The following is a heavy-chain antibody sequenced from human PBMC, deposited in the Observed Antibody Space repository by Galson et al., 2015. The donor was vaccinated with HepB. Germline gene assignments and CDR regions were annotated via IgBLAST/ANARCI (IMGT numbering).Heavy chain of an antibody. CDR2: IRSKGYGGTT. D-gene: IGHD3-10*01. Sequence: SLSLSCAASGFTFGDYAMSWFRQAPGKGLEWVGFIRSKGYGGTTEYAASVKGRFTISRDDSTSIAYLQMNSLKTEDTAVYYCTKAALRSYYYFDYWGQGTLVTVSS. V-gene: IGHV3-49*03. J-gene: IGHJ4*02. CDR1: GFTFGDYA. CDR3: TKAALRSYYYFDY.